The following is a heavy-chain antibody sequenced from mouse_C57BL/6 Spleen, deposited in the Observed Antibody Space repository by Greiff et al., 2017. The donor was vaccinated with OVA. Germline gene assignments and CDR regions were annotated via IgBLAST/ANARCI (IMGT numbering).Heavy chain of an antibody. V-gene: IGHV14-3*01. CDR1: GFNIKNTY. CDR2: IDPANGNT. J-gene: IGHJ1*03. D-gene: IGHD1-1*01. Sequence: EVQLQQSVAELVRPGASVKLSCTASGFNIKNTYMHWVKQRPEQGLEWIGRIDPANGNTKYAPKFQGKATITADTSSNTAYLQRSSLTSEDTAIYYCAREDIYYYGSSSYWYFDVWGTGTTVTVSS. CDR3: AREDIYYYGSSSYWYFDV.